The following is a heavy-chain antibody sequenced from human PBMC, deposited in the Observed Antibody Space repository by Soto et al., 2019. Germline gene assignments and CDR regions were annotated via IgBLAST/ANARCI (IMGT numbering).Heavy chain of an antibody. CDR2: IYKTGST. Sequence: QVQLQESGPGLVKPSQTLSLTCSVSGGSINSGGHYWSWIRQHPGKGLEWIGHIYKTGSTDFNPSLMDRLTISIDTSKNQFSLRLRSVTGADTAVYYCARDRIQFSVDVWGQGTKVNVSS. V-gene: IGHV4-31*03. J-gene: IGHJ6*02. D-gene: IGHD5-18*01. CDR3: ARDRIQFSVDV. CDR1: GGSINSGGHY.